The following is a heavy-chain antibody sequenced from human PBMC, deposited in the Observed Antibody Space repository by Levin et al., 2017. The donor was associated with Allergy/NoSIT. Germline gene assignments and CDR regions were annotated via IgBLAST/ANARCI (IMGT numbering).Heavy chain of an antibody. V-gene: IGHV4-59*11. Sequence: SQTLSLTCTVSGGSISGHHWSWIRQPPGKGLEWIGNIHYSGTTKYNPSLKSRVTISVDTSKNQFSLKLSSVTAADTAVYYCGRDRSIKNQDGDCWYYGMDVWGQGTTVSVSS. J-gene: IGHJ6*02. CDR1: GGSISGHH. CDR3: GRDRSIKNQDGDCWYYGMDV. CDR2: IHYSGTT. D-gene: IGHD2-21*02.